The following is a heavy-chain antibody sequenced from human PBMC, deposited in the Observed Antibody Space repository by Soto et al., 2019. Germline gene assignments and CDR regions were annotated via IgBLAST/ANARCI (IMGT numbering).Heavy chain of an antibody. V-gene: IGHV4-4*02. Sequence: QVHLLESGPGLVKPSGTLSLSCSVSNGAISLINWWGWVRQSPGKGLEWIGEISHTGSTNYNPSLKSRVTISLDTSRDSFSLNLNSVTAADTAVYYCARGVGSGSWGFYFDYWGQGALVTVSS. CDR2: ISHTGST. CDR1: NGAISLINW. CDR3: ARGVGSGSWGFYFDY. D-gene: IGHD3-10*01. J-gene: IGHJ4*02.